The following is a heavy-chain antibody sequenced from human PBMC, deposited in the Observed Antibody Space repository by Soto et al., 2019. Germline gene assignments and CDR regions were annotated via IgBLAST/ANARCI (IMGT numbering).Heavy chain of an antibody. V-gene: IGHV3-21*01. D-gene: IGHD6-19*01. CDR2: ISSSSSYI. CDR1: GFTFSSYS. Sequence: EVQLVESGGGLVKPGGSLRLSCAASGFTFSSYSMNWVRQAPGKGLEWGSSISSSSSYIYYADSVKGRFTISRDNAKNSRYLQMNSLRAEDTAVYYCARYPSGWCSHPQYYFDYWGQGTLVTVSS. J-gene: IGHJ4*02. CDR3: ARYPSGWCSHPQYYFDY.